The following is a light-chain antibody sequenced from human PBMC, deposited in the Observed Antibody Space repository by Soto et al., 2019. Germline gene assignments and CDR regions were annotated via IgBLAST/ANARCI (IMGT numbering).Light chain of an antibody. V-gene: IGKV1-5*03. CDR2: RAS. Sequence: DIQMTQSPSALSASVGDGVTITCRASQSIGPLLAWYQQRPGKAPKLLIQRASSLETGVPSRFSGSGSGTEFTLTISSLQPDDFATYYCQQYSSFSLTFGQGTKVDIK. CDR3: QQYSSFSLT. J-gene: IGKJ1*01. CDR1: QSIGPL.